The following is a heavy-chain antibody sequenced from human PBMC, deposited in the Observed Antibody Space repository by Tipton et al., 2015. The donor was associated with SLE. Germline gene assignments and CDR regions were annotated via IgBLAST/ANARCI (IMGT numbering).Heavy chain of an antibody. Sequence: LRLSCAASGYNVSSNYMSWVRQAPGKGLEWIGSIYYSGSTYYNPSLKSRVTISVDTTKIHFSLKLSYETAADTAVYYCARARGLYSISSYGDYWGQGTLVTVSS. CDR2: IYYSGST. V-gene: IGHV4-38-2*01. CDR1: GYNVSSNY. CDR3: ARARGLYSISSYGDY. J-gene: IGHJ4*02. D-gene: IGHD6-6*01.